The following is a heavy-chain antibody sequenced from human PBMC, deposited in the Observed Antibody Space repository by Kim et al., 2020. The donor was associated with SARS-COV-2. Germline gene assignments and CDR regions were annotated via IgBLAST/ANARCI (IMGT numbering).Heavy chain of an antibody. D-gene: IGHD6-13*01. Sequence: GGSLRLSCAASGFTFDDYAMHWVRQAPGKGLEWVSLISGDGGSTYYADSVKGRFTISRDNSKNSLYLQMNSLRTEDTALYYCANQPGIAAATDDAFDIWGQGTMVTVSS. J-gene: IGHJ3*02. V-gene: IGHV3-43*02. CDR2: ISGDGGST. CDR1: GFTFDDYA. CDR3: ANQPGIAAATDDAFDI.